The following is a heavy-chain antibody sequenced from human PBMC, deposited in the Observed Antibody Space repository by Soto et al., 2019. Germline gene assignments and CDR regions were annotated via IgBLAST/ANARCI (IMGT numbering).Heavy chain of an antibody. CDR2: IYYSVST. J-gene: IGHJ4*02. Sequence: PLSLTCTVSVLSISSVGSCLIWLRQHPGKGLEWIGYIYYSVSTYYNPSLRSRVTISVDTSKNQFCLKLSSVTAADTAVYNCARGIYYDFWSGYPGYFDYWGQGTLVTVSS. CDR3: ARGIYYDFWSGYPGYFDY. D-gene: IGHD3-3*01. V-gene: IGHV4-31*03. CDR1: VLSISSVGSC.